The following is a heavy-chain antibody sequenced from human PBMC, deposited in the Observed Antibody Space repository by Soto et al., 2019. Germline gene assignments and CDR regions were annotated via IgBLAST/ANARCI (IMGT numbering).Heavy chain of an antibody. CDR2: MSSDGSHK. J-gene: IGHJ4*02. D-gene: IGHD1-26*01. Sequence: GGSLRLSCVASGFTLSSYGMHWVRQAPGKGLEWMAVMSSDGSHKFYADSMKGRFTLSRDNSKNTLYLQMNSLTTEDTAVYYCAKGEYSGNYSPQIFDHWGQGTLVTVSS. V-gene: IGHV3-30*18. CDR1: GFTLSSYG. CDR3: AKGEYSGNYSPQIFDH.